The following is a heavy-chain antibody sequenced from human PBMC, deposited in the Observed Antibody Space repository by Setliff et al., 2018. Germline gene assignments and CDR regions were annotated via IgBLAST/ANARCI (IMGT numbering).Heavy chain of an antibody. Sequence: ASVKVSCKASGYTFTSYDINWVRQATGQGLEWMGWMNPNSGNTGYAQKFQGRVTITADESTTTAYMELSSLKSEDTAVYYCARSPFPVDTVMVTTFDSWGQGTLVTVS. CDR2: MNPNSGNT. J-gene: IGHJ4*02. V-gene: IGHV1-8*03. D-gene: IGHD5-18*01. CDR3: ARSPFPVDTVMVTTFDS. CDR1: GYTFTSYD.